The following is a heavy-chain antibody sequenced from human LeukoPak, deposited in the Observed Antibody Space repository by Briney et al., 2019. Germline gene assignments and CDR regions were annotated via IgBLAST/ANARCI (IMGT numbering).Heavy chain of an antibody. J-gene: IGHJ4*02. V-gene: IGHV3-33*01. D-gene: IGHD1-1*01. CDR3: ARVVGSEGNWYVDY. Sequence: GRSLRLSCAASGFTFRNYGMHWVRQAPGKGLEWVAIIWYDGSNKYYVDSVKGRFTISRDNSRNTLYLQMNSLRVEDTAVYYCARVVGSEGNWYVDYWGQGTLVTVSS. CDR2: IWYDGSNK. CDR1: GFTFRNYG.